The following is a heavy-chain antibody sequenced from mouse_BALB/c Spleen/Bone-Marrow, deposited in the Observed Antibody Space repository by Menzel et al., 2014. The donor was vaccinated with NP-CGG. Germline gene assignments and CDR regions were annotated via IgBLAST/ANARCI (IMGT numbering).Heavy chain of an antibody. J-gene: IGHJ2*01. D-gene: IGHD3-2*01. CDR1: GYTFIDYE. Sequence: VQLQQSGAELVRPGASVKLSCKALGYTFIDYEIHWVKQTPVHGLEWIGAIHPGSGGTAYNQKFKGKATLTADKYSSKVYMELSSLTSEDSVVYYCARLRQLGLRTIDYWGQGTTLTVSS. CDR3: ARLRQLGLRTIDY. CDR2: IHPGSGGT. V-gene: IGHV1-15*01.